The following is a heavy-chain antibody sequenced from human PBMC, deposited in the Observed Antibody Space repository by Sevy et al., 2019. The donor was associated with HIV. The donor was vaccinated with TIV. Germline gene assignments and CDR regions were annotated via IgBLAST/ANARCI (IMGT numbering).Heavy chain of an antibody. D-gene: IGHD3-22*01. CDR1: GYTLAQFS. Sequence: ASVKVSCKVSGYTLAQFSMHWVRQAPGKGLEWMATFDPEDDETIYAQRLQGRVTMTEDTSTDTAYMELISLRSDDTAVYYCAVTKDYYDSSGYPFDYWGQGSLVTVSS. J-gene: IGHJ4*02. CDR2: FDPEDDET. V-gene: IGHV1-24*01. CDR3: AVTKDYYDSSGYPFDY.